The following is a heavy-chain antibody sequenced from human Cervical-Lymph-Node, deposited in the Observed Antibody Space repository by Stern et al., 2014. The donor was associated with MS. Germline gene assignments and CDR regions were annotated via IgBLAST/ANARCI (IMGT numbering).Heavy chain of an antibody. Sequence: EVQLVESGAEVKKPGESLKISCKLSGYSFTIYYIAWVRQMPGKGLDGMVFIYPYDSHTTYIPSFQGQFPISADKSITPAYLQWSTLRASDTAMYYCARHVQGFYYWGQGTLFTFSS. J-gene: IGHJ4*02. V-gene: IGHV5-51*01. CDR1: GYSFTIYY. CDR2: IYPYDSHT. CDR3: ARHVQGFYY.